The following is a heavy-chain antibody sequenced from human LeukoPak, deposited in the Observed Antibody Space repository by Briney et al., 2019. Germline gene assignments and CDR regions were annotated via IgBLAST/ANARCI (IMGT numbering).Heavy chain of an antibody. J-gene: IGHJ4*02. CDR1: GGTFSSYA. D-gene: IGHD3-22*01. CDR2: IIPIFGTA. Sequence: GASVKVSCKASGGTFSSYAISWVRQAPGQGLEWMGGIIPIFGTANYAQKFQGRVTITADESTSTAYMELSSLRSEDTAVYYCASGNYYDSSGYYRTDYWGQGTLVTVSS. CDR3: ASGNYYDSSGYYRTDY. V-gene: IGHV1-69*13.